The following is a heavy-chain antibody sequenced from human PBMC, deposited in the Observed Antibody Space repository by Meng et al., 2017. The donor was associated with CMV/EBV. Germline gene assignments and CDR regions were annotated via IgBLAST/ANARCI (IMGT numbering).Heavy chain of an antibody. Sequence: SVKVSCKASGGTFSSYAISWVRQAPGQGLAWMGGIIPIFGTANYAQKFQGRVTITTDESTSTAYMELSSLRSEDTAVYYCARHIDGYNPFYYYYYGMDVWGQGTTVTVSS. CDR1: GGTFSSYA. CDR3: ARHIDGYNPFYYYYYGMDV. D-gene: IGHD5-24*01. CDR2: IIPIFGTA. J-gene: IGHJ6*02. V-gene: IGHV1-69*05.